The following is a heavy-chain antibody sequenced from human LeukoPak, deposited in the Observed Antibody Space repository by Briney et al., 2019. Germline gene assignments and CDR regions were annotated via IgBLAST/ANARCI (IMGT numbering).Heavy chain of an antibody. CDR1: GYSFTDYY. J-gene: IGHJ5*02. D-gene: IGHD5-18*01. CDR2: INPNSGGT. CDR3: ARGEYNYGRDWFDP. V-gene: IGHV1-2*02. Sequence: ASVKVSCKASGYSFTDYYMHWVRLAPGQGLEWMGWINPNSGGTNYAQKFQGRVTMTRDTSINTVYMELSRLTSDDTAVYYCARGEYNYGRDWFDPWGQGTLVTVSS.